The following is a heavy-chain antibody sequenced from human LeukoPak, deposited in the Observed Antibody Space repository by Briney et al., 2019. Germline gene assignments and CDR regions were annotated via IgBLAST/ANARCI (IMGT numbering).Heavy chain of an antibody. Sequence: GGSLRLSCAASGFTFDDYAMHWVRQAPGKGLEWVSGISWNSGSIGYADSVKGRFTISRDNAKNSLYLQMNSLRAEDTALYYCAKAATFGVVMGFDPWGQGTLVTVSS. CDR1: GFTFDDYA. V-gene: IGHV3-9*01. D-gene: IGHD3-3*01. CDR2: ISWNSGSI. J-gene: IGHJ5*02. CDR3: AKAATFGVVMGFDP.